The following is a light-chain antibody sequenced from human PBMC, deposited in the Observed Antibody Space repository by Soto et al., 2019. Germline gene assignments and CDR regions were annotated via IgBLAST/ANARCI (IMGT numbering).Light chain of an antibody. J-gene: IGLJ3*02. CDR2: DVS. CDR1: SRDVGGYNY. V-gene: IGLV2-14*03. CDR3: SSYTTTSTLGV. Sequence: QSALTQPASVSGSPGQSITISCTGTSRDVGGYNYVSWYQQHPGKAPKLMIYDVSYRPSGVSNRFSGSKSGNTASLTISGLQAEDEADYYCSSYTTTSTLGVFGGGNKLTVL.